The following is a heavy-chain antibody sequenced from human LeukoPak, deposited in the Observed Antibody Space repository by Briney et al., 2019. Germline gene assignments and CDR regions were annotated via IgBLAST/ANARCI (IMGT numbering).Heavy chain of an antibody. CDR2: IYYSGST. J-gene: IGHJ5*02. CDR1: GGSVSSSRFY. CDR3: TRDTGTTGEVKFDP. V-gene: IGHV4-39*07. D-gene: IGHD4-17*01. Sequence: PSETLSLTCTVSGGSVSSSRFYWGWIRQPPGKGLQWIGSIYYSGSTYYNTSLKSRVTISVDTSKNQFSLRMTSVTAADTAVYYCTRDTGTTGEVKFDPWGQGTLVTVSS.